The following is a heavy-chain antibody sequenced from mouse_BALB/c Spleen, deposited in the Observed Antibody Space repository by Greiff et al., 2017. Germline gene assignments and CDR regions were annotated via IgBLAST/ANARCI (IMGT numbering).Heavy chain of an antibody. V-gene: IGHV1-9*01. D-gene: IGHD2-10*01. Sequence: VQLQQSGAELMKPGASVKISCKATGYTFSSYWIEWVKQRPGHGLEWIGEILPGSGSTNYNEKFKGKATFTADTSSNTAYMQLSSLTSEDSAVYYCARNAYYGNFYAMDYWGQGTSVTVSS. CDR1: GYTFSSYW. J-gene: IGHJ4*01. CDR2: ILPGSGST. CDR3: ARNAYYGNFYAMDY.